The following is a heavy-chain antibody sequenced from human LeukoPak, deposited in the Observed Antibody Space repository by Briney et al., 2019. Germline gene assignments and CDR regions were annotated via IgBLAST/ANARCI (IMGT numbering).Heavy chain of an antibody. CDR1: GGCISSGDYY. CDR3: ARGPLGTYIVANGYYFDY. D-gene: IGHD5-12*01. V-gene: IGHV4-30-4*01. CDR2: IYYSGST. Sequence: PSQTLSLTCTVSGGCISSGDYYWSWIRQPPGKGLEWIGYIYYSGSTYYNPSLKSRVTISVDTSKNQFSLKLSSVTAADTAVYYCARGPLGTYIVANGYYFDYWGQGTLVTVSS. J-gene: IGHJ4*02.